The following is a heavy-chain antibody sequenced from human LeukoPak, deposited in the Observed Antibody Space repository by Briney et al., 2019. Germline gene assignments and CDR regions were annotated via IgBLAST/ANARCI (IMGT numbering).Heavy chain of an antibody. D-gene: IGHD4/OR15-4a*01. CDR1: GFTFSSYW. CDR3: ATLPAPYGANFDY. V-gene: IGHV3-7*01. Sequence: PGGSLRLSCAASGFTFSSYWMSWVRQAPGKGREGVANIKQDGSGKYYVDSVKGRFTISRDNAKKSLYLQMNSLRAEDTAVYYCATLPAPYGANFDYWGQGTLVTVSS. CDR2: IKQDGSGK. J-gene: IGHJ4*02.